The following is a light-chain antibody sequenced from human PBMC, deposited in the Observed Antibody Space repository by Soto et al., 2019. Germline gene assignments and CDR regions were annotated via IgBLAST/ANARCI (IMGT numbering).Light chain of an antibody. CDR1: QDVGKW. Sequence: DIQMTQSPPSVSASVGDSVTITCRASQDVGKWLAGYQQTQGKAPTLXIQGASSLQSGVPPRDSGSGDGTDCTLTISSLQPEDFETDDCQQANRFPITFGPGTRLEIK. CDR3: QQANRFPIT. CDR2: GAS. J-gene: IGKJ5*01. V-gene: IGKV1-12*01.